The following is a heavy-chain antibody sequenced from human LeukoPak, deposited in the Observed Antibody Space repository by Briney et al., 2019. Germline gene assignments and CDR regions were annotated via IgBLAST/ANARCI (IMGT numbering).Heavy chain of an antibody. V-gene: IGHV3-30*02. CDR3: ARANIVVVPAAIPDY. Sequence: GGSLRLSCAASGFIFSSYGMHWVRQAPGKGLEWVAFIRYDGSKKYYADSVKGRFTISRDNSKNTLYLQMNSLRAEDTAVYYCARANIVVVPAAIPDYWGQGTLVTVSS. CDR1: GFIFSSYG. CDR2: IRYDGSKK. D-gene: IGHD2-2*01. J-gene: IGHJ4*02.